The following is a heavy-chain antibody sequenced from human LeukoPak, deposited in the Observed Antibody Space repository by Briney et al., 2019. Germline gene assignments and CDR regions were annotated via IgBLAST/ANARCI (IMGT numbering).Heavy chain of an antibody. CDR1: GYTFTGYY. J-gene: IGHJ4*02. CDR2: INPNSGGT. Sequence: GASVKVSCKASGYTFTGYYMHWVRQAPGQGLEWMGWINPNSGGTNYAQKFQGRVTMTRDTSISTAYMELSRLRSDDTAVYYCVRGTHDFWSGYSEYYFDYWGQGTLVTVSS. V-gene: IGHV1-2*02. CDR3: VRGTHDFWSGYSEYYFDY. D-gene: IGHD3-3*01.